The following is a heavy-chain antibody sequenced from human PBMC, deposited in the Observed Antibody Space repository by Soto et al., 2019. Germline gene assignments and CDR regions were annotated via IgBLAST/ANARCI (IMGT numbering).Heavy chain of an antibody. V-gene: IGHV3-30-3*01. D-gene: IGHD3-22*01. CDR3: AGVRPGDNGYPFFDY. J-gene: IGHJ4*02. CDR2: VSDYGSNA. Sequence: GGSLRLSCAASGFSFSTSTMHWVRLTAGKGLEWVALVSDYGSNADYADSVQGRFTISRDNSKNTLFLQMDSLRPEDTAIYYCAGVRPGDNGYPFFDYWGQGTLVTVSS. CDR1: GFSFSTST.